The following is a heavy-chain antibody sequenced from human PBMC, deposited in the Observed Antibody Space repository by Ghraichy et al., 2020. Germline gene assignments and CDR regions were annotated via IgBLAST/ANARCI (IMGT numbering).Heavy chain of an antibody. Sequence: GESLNISCAASGFTFDDYTMHWVRQALGKGLEWVSLISWDGGSTYYADSVKGRFTISRDNSKNSLYLQMNSLRTEDTALYYCAKDFYGSGSYNDVGIDYWGQGTLVTVSS. J-gene: IGHJ4*02. CDR2: ISWDGGST. D-gene: IGHD3-10*01. CDR3: AKDFYGSGSYNDVGIDY. CDR1: GFTFDDYT. V-gene: IGHV3-43*01.